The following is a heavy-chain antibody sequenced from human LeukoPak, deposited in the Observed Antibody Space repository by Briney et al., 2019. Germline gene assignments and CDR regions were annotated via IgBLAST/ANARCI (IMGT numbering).Heavy chain of an antibody. CDR2: INHSGST. CDR1: GGSFRGYY. Sequence: PSETLSLTCAVYGGSFRGYYWSWIRQPPGKGLEWIGEINHSGSTNYNPSLKSRVTISVDRSKNQFSLKLSSVTAADTAVYYCARGRYYDSSGYYSDYAFDIWGQGTMVTVSS. CDR3: ARGRYYDSSGYYSDYAFDI. V-gene: IGHV4-34*01. J-gene: IGHJ3*02. D-gene: IGHD3-22*01.